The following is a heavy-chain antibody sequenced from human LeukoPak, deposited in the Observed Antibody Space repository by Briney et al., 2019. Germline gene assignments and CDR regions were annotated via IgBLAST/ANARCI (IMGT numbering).Heavy chain of an antibody. CDR3: ARSGGYSSPEGI. Sequence: PSGTLSLTCTVSGGSINDYFWSWIRQPPGKGLEWIGYIYSTGSTNSSPSLKSRVTISVDTSKNQFSLKLSSVTAADTAVYYCARSGGYSSPEGIWGQGTMVTVSS. J-gene: IGHJ3*02. V-gene: IGHV4-59*08. D-gene: IGHD6-13*01. CDR2: IYSTGST. CDR1: GGSINDYF.